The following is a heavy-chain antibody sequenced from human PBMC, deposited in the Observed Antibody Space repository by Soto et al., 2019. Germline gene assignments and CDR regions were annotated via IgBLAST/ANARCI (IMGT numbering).Heavy chain of an antibody. CDR2: IYYSGST. J-gene: IGHJ5*02. V-gene: IGHV4-31*03. CDR1: GGSISSGGYY. D-gene: IGHD3-22*01. Sequence: QVQLQESGPGLVKPSQTLSLTCTVSGGSISSGGYYWSWIRQHPGKGLEWIGYIYYSGSTYYNPALESRVTISVDTSKNQFSLKLSSVTAADTAVYYCARELYYYDSSGPFDPWGQGTLVTVSS. CDR3: ARELYYYDSSGPFDP.